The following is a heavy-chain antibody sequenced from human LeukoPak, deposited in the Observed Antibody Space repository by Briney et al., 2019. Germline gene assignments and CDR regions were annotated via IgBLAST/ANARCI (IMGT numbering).Heavy chain of an antibody. D-gene: IGHD6-13*01. CDR3: ARSVIAAAGTMAWDFDY. CDR2: IGTAGDT. CDR1: GFAFSSSD. J-gene: IGHJ4*02. Sequence: GSLRLSCADSGFAFSSSDMHWVRQATGKGLGWVSAIGTAGDTYYPGSVKGRFTISRENAKNSVYLQMNSLRAGDTAVYYCARSVIAAAGTMAWDFDYWGQGTLVPVSS. V-gene: IGHV3-13*01.